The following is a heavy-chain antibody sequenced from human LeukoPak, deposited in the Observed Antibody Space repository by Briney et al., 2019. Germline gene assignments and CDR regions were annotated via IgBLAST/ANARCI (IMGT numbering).Heavy chain of an antibody. V-gene: IGHV3-23*01. Sequence: PGGSLRLSCAASGFTFSSYAMAWVRQAPGKGLEWVPAISGSGTSTYYADSVKGRLTISRDNSKNTLYLQMNSLRAEDTAIYYCAKVSGSGTYFPEYWGQGTLVTVSS. J-gene: IGHJ4*02. CDR3: AKVSGSGTYFPEY. CDR1: GFTFSSYA. D-gene: IGHD3-10*01. CDR2: ISGSGTST.